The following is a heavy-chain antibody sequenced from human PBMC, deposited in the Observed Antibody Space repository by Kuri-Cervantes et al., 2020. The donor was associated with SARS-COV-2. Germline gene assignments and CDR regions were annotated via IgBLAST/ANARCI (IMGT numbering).Heavy chain of an antibody. CDR3: ASVYSSSSPDFGY. J-gene: IGHJ4*02. V-gene: IGHV4-38-2*02. Sequence: GSLRLSCTVSGYSISSGYYWGWIRQPPGKGLEWIGSIYHSGSTYYNPSLKSRVTISVDTSKNQFSLKLSSVTAADTAVYYCASVYSSSSPDFGYWGQGTLVTVSP. D-gene: IGHD6-6*01. CDR2: IYHSGST. CDR1: GYSISSGYY.